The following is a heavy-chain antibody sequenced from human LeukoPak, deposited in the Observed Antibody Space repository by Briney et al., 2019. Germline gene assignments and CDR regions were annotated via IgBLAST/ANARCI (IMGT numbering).Heavy chain of an antibody. CDR2: IYYSGST. J-gene: IGHJ5*02. D-gene: IGHD2-2*01. CDR1: GGSISSYY. Sequence: SETLSLTCTVSGGSISSYYWSWIRQPPGKGLEWIGYIYYSGSTNYNPSLKSRVTISVDTSKNQFSLKLSSVTAADTAVYYCARGRRSLGYCSSTSCYNWFDPWGQGTLVTVSS. V-gene: IGHV4-59*01. CDR3: ARGRRSLGYCSSTSCYNWFDP.